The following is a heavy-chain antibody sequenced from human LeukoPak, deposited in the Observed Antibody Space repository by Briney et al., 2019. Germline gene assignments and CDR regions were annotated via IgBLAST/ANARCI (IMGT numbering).Heavy chain of an antibody. CDR1: GSSFTDYW. J-gene: IGHJ5*02. Sequence: GASLQISYKGSGSSFTDYWIGRVRQMPGKGREWMGIMHPGDSDTRYSPSFQGQVTISADKSISTAYLQWSSLRASDTAMYYCARPSSNYFNWFEPWGQGTLVTVS. CDR3: ARPSSNYFNWFEP. CDR2: MHPGDSDT. D-gene: IGHD6-13*01. V-gene: IGHV5-51*01.